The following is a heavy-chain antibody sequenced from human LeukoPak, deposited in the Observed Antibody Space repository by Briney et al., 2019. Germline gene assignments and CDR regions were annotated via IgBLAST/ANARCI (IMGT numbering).Heavy chain of an antibody. CDR2: IYTSGST. J-gene: IGHJ6*03. V-gene: IGHV4-61*02. Sequence: SETLSLTCTVSGGSISSGSYYWSWIRQPAGKGLEWIGRIYTSGSTNYNPSLKSRVTISVDTSKNQFSLKLSSVTAADTAVYYCARDADYYGSGSYYREYYYYYMDVWGKGTTVTVSS. CDR3: ARDADYYGSGSYYREYYYYYMDV. CDR1: GGSISSGSYY. D-gene: IGHD3-10*01.